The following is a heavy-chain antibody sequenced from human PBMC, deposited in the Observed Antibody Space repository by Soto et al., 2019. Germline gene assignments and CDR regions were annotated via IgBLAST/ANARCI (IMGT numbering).Heavy chain of an antibody. J-gene: IGHJ4*02. CDR2: IYHSGST. Sequence: SETLSLTCTVSGGSMNSADNYWSWIRQPPGKGLEWVGYIYHSGSTNYNPSLKSRLTISVDTSKNQFSLQLTSVTAADTAVYYCARAPFSGSSPYDYWGQGTLVTVSS. CDR3: ARAPFSGSSPYDY. V-gene: IGHV4-30-4*01. D-gene: IGHD1-26*01. CDR1: GGSMNSADNY.